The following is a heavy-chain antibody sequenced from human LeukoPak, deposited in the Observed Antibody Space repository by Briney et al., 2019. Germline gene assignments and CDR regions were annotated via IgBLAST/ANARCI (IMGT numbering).Heavy chain of an antibody. Sequence: SETLSLTCTVSGESISSYYWSWIRQPPGKGLEWIGYIYYSGSTNYNPSLESRVTISVDTSKNQFSLKLSSVTAAGTAVYYCARVPYYYESSGYYEYYFDYWGQGTLVTVSS. J-gene: IGHJ4*02. CDR1: GESISSYY. V-gene: IGHV4-59*01. D-gene: IGHD3-22*01. CDR3: ARVPYYYESSGYYEYYFDY. CDR2: IYYSGST.